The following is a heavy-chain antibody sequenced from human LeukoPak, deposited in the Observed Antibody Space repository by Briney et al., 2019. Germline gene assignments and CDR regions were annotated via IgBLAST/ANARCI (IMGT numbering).Heavy chain of an antibody. CDR1: GFTFSSYA. D-gene: IGHD2-2*01. J-gene: IGHJ5*02. CDR3: ARGIVVSPAAPYSWFDP. CDR2: INHNGNVN. Sequence: PGRSLRLSCAASGFTFSSYAMHRVRQAPGKGLEWVASINHNGNVNYYVDSVKGRFTISRDNAKNSLYLQMSNLRAEDTAVYYCARGIVVSPAAPYSWFDPRGQGTLVIGSS. V-gene: IGHV3-7*03.